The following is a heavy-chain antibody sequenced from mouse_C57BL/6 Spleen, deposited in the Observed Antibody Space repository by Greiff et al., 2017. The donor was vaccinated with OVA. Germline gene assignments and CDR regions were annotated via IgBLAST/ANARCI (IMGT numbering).Heavy chain of an antibody. D-gene: IGHD1-1*01. Sequence: EVQGVESGEGLVKPGGSLKLSCAASGFTFSSYAMSWVRQTPEKRLEWVAYISSGGDYIYYADTVKGRFTISRDNARNTLYLQMSSLKSEDTAMYYCTRERGSTTVVEGAWFAYWGQGTLVTVSA. J-gene: IGHJ3*01. V-gene: IGHV5-9-1*02. CDR1: GFTFSSYA. CDR2: ISSGGDYI. CDR3: TRERGSTTVVEGAWFAY.